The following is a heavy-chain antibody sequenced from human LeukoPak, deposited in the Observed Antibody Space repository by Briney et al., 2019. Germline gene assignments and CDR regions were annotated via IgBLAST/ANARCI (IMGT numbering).Heavy chain of an antibody. CDR3: AQSRGGWFDP. CDR1: GFTFSSYA. D-gene: IGHD3-16*01. J-gene: IGHJ5*02. Sequence: GGSLGLSCAASGFTFSSYAMGWVRQGPGKGLDWVSTITGSGTNTYYADSVKGRFTISRDNSKNTLYLQMNSLRAEDTAIYYCAQSRGGWFDPWGQGTLVTVSS. CDR2: ITGSGTNT. V-gene: IGHV3-23*01.